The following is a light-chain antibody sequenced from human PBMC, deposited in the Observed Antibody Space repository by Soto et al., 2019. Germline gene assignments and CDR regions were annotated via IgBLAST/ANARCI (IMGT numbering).Light chain of an antibody. V-gene: IGKV1-5*01. Sequence: DIEITQSHSTLSASVGDRVTITWLASQSISSWLAWYQQKPGKAPKLLIYDASSLESGVPSRFTGSGSGTDFTLTINDLQPEDVATYFCLQDYDFPYTLGQGTRLAIK. CDR3: LQDYDFPYT. J-gene: IGKJ5*01. CDR2: DAS. CDR1: QSISSW.